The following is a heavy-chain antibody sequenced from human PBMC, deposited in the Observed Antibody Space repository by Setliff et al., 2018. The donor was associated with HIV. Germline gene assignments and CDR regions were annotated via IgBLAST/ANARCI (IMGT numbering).Heavy chain of an antibody. CDR2: ISRSGTII. D-gene: IGHD6-19*01. J-gene: IGHJ3*02. CDR3: ARPMEIGRHPVAGQRDAFDI. V-gene: IGHV3-11*04. Sequence: GGSLRLSCAASGFTFSDYYMSWIRQAPGKGLEWVSYISRSGTIIYYADSVKGRFTISRDNAKKMLYVQMNSLRAEDTAVYYCARPMEIGRHPVAGQRDAFDIWGQGTMVTVSS. CDR1: GFTFSDYY.